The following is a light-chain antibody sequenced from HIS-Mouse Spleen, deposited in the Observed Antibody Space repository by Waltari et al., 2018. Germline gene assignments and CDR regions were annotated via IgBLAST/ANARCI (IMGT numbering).Light chain of an antibody. J-gene: IGLJ3*02. CDR3: AAWDDSLSGWV. CDR1: SSNIGSNY. V-gene: IGLV1-47*01. Sequence: QSVLTQPPSASGTPGQGVTISCSGSSSNIGSNYVYWYQQLPGTAPKLLIYRNNQRPSGVPDRFSGSKSGTSASLAISGLRSEDEAEYYCAAWDDSLSGWVFGGGTKLTVL. CDR2: RNN.